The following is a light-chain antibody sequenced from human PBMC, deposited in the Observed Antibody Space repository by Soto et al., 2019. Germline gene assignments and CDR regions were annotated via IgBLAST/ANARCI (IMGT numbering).Light chain of an antibody. CDR2: ENN. Sequence: QSVLTQPPSVSAAPEQKVTISCSGGSSNLGINFVSWYQQFPGGVPKLLIYENNKRPSGIPDRFSGAKSGTSATLDITGLQAGDEADYYCNSYTSSSTYVFGTGTKLTVL. V-gene: IGLV1-51*02. CDR1: SSNLGINF. J-gene: IGLJ1*01. CDR3: NSYTSSSTYV.